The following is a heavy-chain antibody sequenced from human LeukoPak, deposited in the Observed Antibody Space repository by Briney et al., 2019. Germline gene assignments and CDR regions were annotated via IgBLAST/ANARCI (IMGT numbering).Heavy chain of an antibody. D-gene: IGHD5-18*01. J-gene: IGHJ5*02. Sequence: GGSLRLSCAASGFTFSSYAMHWVRQAPGKGLEWVAVISYDGSNKYYADSVKGRFTISRDKSKNTLYLQMNSLRAEDTAVYYCARDHGDTAILPWGQGTLVTVSS. V-gene: IGHV3-30*04. CDR1: GFTFSSYA. CDR3: ARDHGDTAILP. CDR2: ISYDGSNK.